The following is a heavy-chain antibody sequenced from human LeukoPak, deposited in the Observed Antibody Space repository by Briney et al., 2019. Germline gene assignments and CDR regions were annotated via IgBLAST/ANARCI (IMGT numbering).Heavy chain of an antibody. CDR2: IIPIFGTA. Sequence: GASVKVSCKSSAGTFSSCAISWVRHAPGQGLEWMGGIIPIFGTANYAQKFQGRVTITADESTSTAYMELSSLRSEGTGVYFCARVGGVGDSSGSFYYWGQGTLVTVSS. J-gene: IGHJ4*02. D-gene: IGHD6-19*01. CDR1: AGTFSSCA. CDR3: ARVGGVGDSSGSFYY. V-gene: IGHV1-69*13.